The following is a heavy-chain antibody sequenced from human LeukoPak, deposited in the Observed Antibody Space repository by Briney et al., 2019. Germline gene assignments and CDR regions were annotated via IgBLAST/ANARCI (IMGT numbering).Heavy chain of an antibody. CDR2: IYYSGTT. J-gene: IGHJ5*02. CDR3: ARVGYGSGSWGWFDP. V-gene: IGHV4-59*01. CDR1: GCSISGFF. Sequence: SSETLSLSCTVSGCSISGFFWTWIRQSPGKGLEYIGYIYYSGTTDYNPTLKSRVSMSVDTSKNQFFLNLTSVTAADTAIYYCARVGYGSGSWGWFDPWGQGTLVTVSS. D-gene: IGHD3-10*01.